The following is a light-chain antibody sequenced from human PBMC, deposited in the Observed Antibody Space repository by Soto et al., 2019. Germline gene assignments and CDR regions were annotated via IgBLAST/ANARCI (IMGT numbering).Light chain of an antibody. V-gene: IGLV4-69*01. J-gene: IGLJ2*01. Sequence: QLVLTQSPSASASLGASVKLTCTLSSGHSSYAIAWHQQQPEKGPRYLMKLNSDGSHSKVDGIPDRFSGSSSGAERYLTISSLQSDDESDYYCQTWGTGSVVFGGGTKRTFL. CDR3: QTWGTGSVV. CDR2: LNSDGSH. CDR1: SGHSSYA.